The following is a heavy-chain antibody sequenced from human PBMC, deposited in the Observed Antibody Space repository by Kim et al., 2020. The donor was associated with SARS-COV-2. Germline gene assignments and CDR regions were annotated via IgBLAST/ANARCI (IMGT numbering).Heavy chain of an antibody. J-gene: IGHJ5*02. CDR3: ARREYCSSTSCGWFDP. CDR2: IYPGDSDT. CDR1: GYSFTSYW. D-gene: IGHD2-2*01. V-gene: IGHV5-51*01. Sequence: GESLKISCKGSGYSFTSYWIGWVRQMPGKGLEWMGIIYPGDSDTRYSPSFQGQVTISADKSISTAYLQWSSLKASDTAMYYCARREYCSSTSCGWFDPWGQGTLVTVSS.